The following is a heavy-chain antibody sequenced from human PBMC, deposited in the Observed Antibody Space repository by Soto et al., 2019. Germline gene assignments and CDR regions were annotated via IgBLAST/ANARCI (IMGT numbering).Heavy chain of an antibody. CDR1: GGTFSSYA. CDR2: IIPIFGTA. Sequence: QVQLVQSGAEVKKTGSSVKVACKASGGTFSSYAISWVRQAPGQGLEWMGGIIPIFGTANYAQKFQGRVTITADESTSTGYMELSSLRSEDTAVYYCARDRTGDGYHYWEWSRYNFDYWRQGTLVTVSS. V-gene: IGHV1-69*01. D-gene: IGHD5-12*01. J-gene: IGHJ4*02. CDR3: ARDRTGDGYHYWEWSRYNFDY.